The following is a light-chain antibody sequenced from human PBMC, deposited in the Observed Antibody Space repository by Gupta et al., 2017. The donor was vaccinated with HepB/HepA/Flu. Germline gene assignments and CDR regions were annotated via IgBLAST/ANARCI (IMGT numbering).Light chain of an antibody. CDR3: QQYGTSPSLT. J-gene: IGKJ4*01. V-gene: IGKV3-20*01. Sequence: EVVLTQSPGSLSLSPGERATLSCRASQSISTYLAWYQQKPGQAPRLVIHGASSRATGIPDRFSGSGSGTDFTLTISRREPEDFAVYYCQQYGTSPSLTFGGGTKVEIK. CDR2: GAS. CDR1: QSISTY.